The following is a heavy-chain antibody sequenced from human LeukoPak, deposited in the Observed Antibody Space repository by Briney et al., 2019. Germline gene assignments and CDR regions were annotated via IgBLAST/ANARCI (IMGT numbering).Heavy chain of an antibody. Sequence: SETLSLTCTVSGGSISSGGSSWGWIRQHPGKGLEWIGYIYYSGRTYYNPSIKSRISISVDPSQSHFSRRFLSVTAADTDVYYCARKIVVVPATMIPYYFDYWGQGTLVTVSS. D-gene: IGHD2-2*01. CDR3: ARKIVVVPATMIPYYFDY. V-gene: IGHV4-31*03. CDR1: GGSISSGGSS. J-gene: IGHJ4*02. CDR2: IYYSGRT.